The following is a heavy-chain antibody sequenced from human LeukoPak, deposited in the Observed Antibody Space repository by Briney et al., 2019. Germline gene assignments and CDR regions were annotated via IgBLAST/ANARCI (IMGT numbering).Heavy chain of an antibody. J-gene: IGHJ6*03. Sequence: SETLSLTCTVSGGSISSSSYYWGWIRQPPGKGLEWIGSIYYSGSTYYNPSLKSRVTISVDTSKNQFSLKLSSVTAADTAVYYCARHTPDYSNYYYYMDVWGKGTTVTVSS. CDR1: GGSISSSSYY. CDR3: ARHTPDYSNYYYYMDV. D-gene: IGHD4-11*01. CDR2: IYYSGST. V-gene: IGHV4-39*01.